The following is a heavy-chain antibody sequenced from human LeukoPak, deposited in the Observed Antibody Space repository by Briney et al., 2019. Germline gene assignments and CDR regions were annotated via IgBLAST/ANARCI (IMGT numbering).Heavy chain of an antibody. CDR3: AKAGIGVVGYFDY. D-gene: IGHD6-19*01. CDR1: GFTFNSYA. Sequence: GGSLRLSCAASGFTFNSYAMSWVRQAPGKGLEWVSAIRGSGGGTYYADSVKGRFTISRDNSKKTLYLQMNSLRDEDTALYYCAKAGIGVVGYFDYWGQGTLVTVSS. V-gene: IGHV3-23*01. J-gene: IGHJ4*02. CDR2: IRGSGGGT.